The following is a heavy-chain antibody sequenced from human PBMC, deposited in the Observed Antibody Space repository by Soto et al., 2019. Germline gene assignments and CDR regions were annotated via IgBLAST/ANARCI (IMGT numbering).Heavy chain of an antibody. D-gene: IGHD4-17*01. Sequence: ASVKVSCKVSGYTLTELSMHWVRQAPGKGLEWMGGFDPEDGETIYAQKFQGRVTMTEDTSTDTAYMELSSLRSEDTAVYYCARDPTTVVTSNWFDPWGQGTLVTVSS. J-gene: IGHJ5*02. V-gene: IGHV1-24*01. CDR1: GYTLTELS. CDR3: ARDPTTVVTSNWFDP. CDR2: FDPEDGET.